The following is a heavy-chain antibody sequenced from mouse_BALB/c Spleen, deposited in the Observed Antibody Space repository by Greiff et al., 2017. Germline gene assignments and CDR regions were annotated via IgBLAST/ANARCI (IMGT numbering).Heavy chain of an antibody. CDR1: GFNIKDYY. CDR3: AIYGNYV. CDR2: IDPANGNT. V-gene: IGHV14-3*02. D-gene: IGHD2-1*01. Sequence: VHVKQSGAELVRSGASVKLSCTASGFNIKDYYMHWVKQRPEQGLEWIGWIDPANGNTKYDPKFQGKATITADTSSNTAYLQLSSLTSEDTAVYYCAIYGNYVWGQGTLVTVSA. J-gene: IGHJ3*01.